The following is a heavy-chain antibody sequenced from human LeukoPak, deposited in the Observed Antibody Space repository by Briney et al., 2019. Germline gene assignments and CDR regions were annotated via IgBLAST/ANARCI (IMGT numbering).Heavy chain of an antibody. CDR3: ARAGHDSNSGGYDF. Sequence: ASVKVSCKPSGYTFIDHYLHWVRQAPGQGLESLGWIDPDTGDTNYPQKFQGRVTMTRDTSSSTAYMELNRLRSDDTAVYYCARAGHDSNSGGYDFWGLGTLVTVSS. CDR1: GYTFIDHY. J-gene: IGHJ4*02. CDR2: IDPDTGDT. D-gene: IGHD3-22*01. V-gene: IGHV1-2*02.